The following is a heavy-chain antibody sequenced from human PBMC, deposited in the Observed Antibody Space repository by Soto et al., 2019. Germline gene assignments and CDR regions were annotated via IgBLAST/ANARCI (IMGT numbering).Heavy chain of an antibody. V-gene: IGHV4-59*01. CDR1: GASFGTYY. Sequence: QVQLQESGPGLVKPSETLSLTCAVSGASFGTYYWSWIRQPPGKGLEWIGYIFYSGHLKYNPSLKGRLTISVDPSKTQISLRLTSVTAADTAVYDCAREGGGYRFDYWGQGTLVTVSA. CDR2: IFYSGHL. CDR3: AREGGGYRFDY. D-gene: IGHD1-26*01. J-gene: IGHJ4*02.